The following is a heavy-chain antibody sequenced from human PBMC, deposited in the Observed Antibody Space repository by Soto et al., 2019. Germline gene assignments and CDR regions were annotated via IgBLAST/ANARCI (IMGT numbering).Heavy chain of an antibody. Sequence: ASVKVSCKASGYTFTHYDINWVRQATGQGLEWMGWMNPNTGNTGFAQKFQDRVTMTRNTSISTAYMELSSLRSEDTAVYYCARPPYPGCINAVCYPLDFSGQATLVTVSS. J-gene: IGHJ4*02. V-gene: IGHV1-8*01. CDR3: ARPPYPGCINAVCYPLDF. CDR2: MNPNTGNT. D-gene: IGHD2-8*01. CDR1: GYTFTHYD.